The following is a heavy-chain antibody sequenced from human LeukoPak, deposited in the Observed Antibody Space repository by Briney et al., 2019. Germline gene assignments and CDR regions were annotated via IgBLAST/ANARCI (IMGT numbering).Heavy chain of an antibody. D-gene: IGHD6-13*01. J-gene: IGHJ3*02. CDR1: GFTFSSHG. V-gene: IGHV3-30*02. Sequence: GGSLRLSCAASGFTFSSHGMHWVRQARGKGLEWVAFIQYDGSNNKYADAVKGRFTISRDNSKNTLYLQMNSLRAEDTAVYYCAAEGRIAAEVAFDIWGQGTMVTVSS. CDR3: AAEGRIAAEVAFDI. CDR2: IQYDGSNN.